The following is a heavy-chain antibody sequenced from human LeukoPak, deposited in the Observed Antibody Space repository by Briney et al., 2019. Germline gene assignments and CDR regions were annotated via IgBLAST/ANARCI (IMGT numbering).Heavy chain of an antibody. V-gene: IGHV3-30*02. D-gene: IGHD6-6*01. CDR2: IRYDGSNK. CDR1: GFTFSSYG. Sequence: PGGSLRLSCAASGFTFSSYGMHWVRQAPGKGLEWVAFIRYDGSNKYYADSVKGRFTISRDNSKNTLYLQINSLRAEDTAVYYCAKDRGSIAAPDYWGQGTLVTVSS. J-gene: IGHJ4*02. CDR3: AKDRGSIAAPDY.